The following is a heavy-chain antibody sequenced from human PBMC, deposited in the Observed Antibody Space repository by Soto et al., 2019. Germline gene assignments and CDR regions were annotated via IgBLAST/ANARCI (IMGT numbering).Heavy chain of an antibody. J-gene: IGHJ6*02. V-gene: IGHV4-31*03. CDR2: IYYSGST. Sequence: QVQLQESGSGLVKPSQTLSLTCTVSGGSISSGGYYWSWIRQHPGKGLEWIGYIYYSGSTYYNPSLKSRVTISVDTSKNQFSLKLSSVTAADTAVYYCARDGTLYGDYIYYGMDVWGQGTTVTVSS. CDR3: ARDGTLYGDYIYYGMDV. CDR1: GGSISSGGYY. D-gene: IGHD4-17*01.